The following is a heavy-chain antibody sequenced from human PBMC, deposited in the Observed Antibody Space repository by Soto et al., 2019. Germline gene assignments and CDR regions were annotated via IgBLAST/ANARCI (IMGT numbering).Heavy chain of an antibody. V-gene: IGHV1-18*01. J-gene: IGHJ5*02. CDR2: ISTYTGNT. Sequence: QVQLVQSGPEVKKPGASVTVSCKTSGYTFTNYRIGWVRQAPGQGLEWMGWISTYTGNTKCVQKFQGRVTLTTDTSTSTAYMDLRSLTSDDTAVYYCTRWTVTNNWFDPWGQGTLVTVSS. D-gene: IGHD4-17*01. CDR1: GYTFTNYR. CDR3: TRWTVTNNWFDP.